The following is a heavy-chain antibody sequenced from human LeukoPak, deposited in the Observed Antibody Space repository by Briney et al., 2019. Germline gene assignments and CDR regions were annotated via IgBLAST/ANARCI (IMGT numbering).Heavy chain of an antibody. CDR3: TRDSSEFRSLLTH. V-gene: IGHV1-69*13. CDR2: IIPIFGTA. D-gene: IGHD1-14*01. CDR1: GGTFRNYA. Sequence: ASVKVSCKASGGTFRNYAISWVRQAPGQGPEWMGGIIPIFGTANYAQKFQGRVTTTADESTTTAYMELSSLRSEDTAVYYCTRDSSEFRSLLTHWGQGTLVTVSS. J-gene: IGHJ1*01.